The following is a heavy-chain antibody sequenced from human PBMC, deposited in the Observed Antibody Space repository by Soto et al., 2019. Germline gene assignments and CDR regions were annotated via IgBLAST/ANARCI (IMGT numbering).Heavy chain of an antibody. Sequence: EVQLVESGGGLVKPGGSLRLSCGASGFTFSNAWMNWVRQAPGKGLEWVGRIKSKTDGGTTDYAAPVKGRFTISRDESKNTCSLQMDSLKPEDTAVYYCTTDEGRRAPGPWTWGQGTLVTGSS. CDR1: GFTFSNAW. CDR3: TTDEGRRAPGPWT. J-gene: IGHJ5*02. D-gene: IGHD3-10*01. CDR2: IKSKTDGGTT. V-gene: IGHV3-15*07.